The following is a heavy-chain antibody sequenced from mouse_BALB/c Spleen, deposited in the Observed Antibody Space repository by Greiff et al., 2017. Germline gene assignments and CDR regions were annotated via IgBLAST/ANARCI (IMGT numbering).Heavy chain of an antibody. D-gene: IGHD1-1*01. J-gene: IGHJ4*01. CDR3: AREGSTGAMDY. V-gene: IGHV5-4*02. CDR1: GFTFSDYY. Sequence: VQLKESGGGLVKPGGSLKLSCAASGFTFSDYYMYWVRQTPEKRLEWVATISDGGSYTYYPDSVKGRFTISRDNAKNNLYLQMSSLKSEDTAMYYCAREGSTGAMDYWGQGTSVTVSS. CDR2: ISDGGSYT.